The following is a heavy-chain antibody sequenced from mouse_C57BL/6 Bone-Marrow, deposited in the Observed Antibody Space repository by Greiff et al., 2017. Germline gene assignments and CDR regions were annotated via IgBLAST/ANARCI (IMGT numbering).Heavy chain of an antibody. D-gene: IGHD2-3*01. J-gene: IGHJ4*01. Sequence: ESGAELVRPGASVKLSCKASGYTFTYYYINWVKQRPGQGLEWIARIYPGSGNTYYNEKFKGKATLTAEKSSSTAYMQLSSLTSEDSAVYFCARRSYDEGMWYYWGQGTSVTVSS. CDR3: ARRSYDEGMWYY. V-gene: IGHV1-76*01. CDR1: GYTFTYYY. CDR2: IYPGSGNT.